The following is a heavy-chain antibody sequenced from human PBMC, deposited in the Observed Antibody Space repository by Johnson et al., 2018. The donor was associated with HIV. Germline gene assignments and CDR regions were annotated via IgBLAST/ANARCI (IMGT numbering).Heavy chain of an antibody. J-gene: IGHJ3*02. D-gene: IGHD3-22*01. CDR2: IYSDGST. CDR1: GFTFSDYS. CDR3: ARDFGGYYDSSGYYYVGAFDI. V-gene: IGHV3-66*01. Sequence: VQLVESGGGLVKPGGSLRVSCAASGFTFSDYSMSWIRQAPGKGLEWVSVIYSDGSTYYAYSVQGRFTVSRDNSQNLLYLQLSSLRAEDTAVYYCARDFGGYYDSSGYYYVGAFDIWGQGTMVTVSS.